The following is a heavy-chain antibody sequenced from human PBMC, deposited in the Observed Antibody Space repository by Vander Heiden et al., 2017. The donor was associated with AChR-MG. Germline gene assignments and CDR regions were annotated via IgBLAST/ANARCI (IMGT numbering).Heavy chain of an antibody. CDR1: GFSLFTGGEG. J-gene: IGHJ4*02. CDR3: AHTSGSSVPSFFDF. D-gene: IGHD3-16*02. CDR2: IFWDDTK. Sequence: QITLKESGSTLVGPARTVTLTCTFSGFSLFTGGEGVAWIRQPPRQAPEWLAVIFWDDTKVYSPSLRARLTVTKDAYRRQVALTMTDMNPVDTGTYFCAHTSGSSVPSFFDFWGQGAPLTVSS. V-gene: IGHV2-5*02.